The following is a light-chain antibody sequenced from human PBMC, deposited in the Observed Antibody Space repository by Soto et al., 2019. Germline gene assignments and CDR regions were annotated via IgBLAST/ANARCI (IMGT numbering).Light chain of an antibody. J-gene: IGLJ1*01. Sequence: QSVLTQPPSASGTPGQRVTLSCSGSSSNIGSNYVYWYQQLPGTAPKLLIYSNNQRPSGVPDRFSGSKSGTSASLAISGLRSEDEADYYCAAWDDSLSGFYVFGTGTKVTVL. CDR1: SSNIGSNY. V-gene: IGLV1-47*02. CDR2: SNN. CDR3: AAWDDSLSGFYV.